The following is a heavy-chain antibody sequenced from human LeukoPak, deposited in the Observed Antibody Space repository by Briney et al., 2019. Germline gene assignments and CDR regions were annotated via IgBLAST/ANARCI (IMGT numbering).Heavy chain of an antibody. CDR2: INSNKGDT. CDR1: GYTFTVRY. D-gene: IGHD4-11*01. Sequence: ASVKVSCKASGYTFTVRYRHWLRQAPGQGLEWMGWINSNKGDTSCAQKFQGRVTMTRNTSISTAYMEVNRLTSDDTAVYYCARDYSRNWFDPWGPGTLVTASS. J-gene: IGHJ5*02. V-gene: IGHV1-2*02. CDR3: ARDYSRNWFDP.